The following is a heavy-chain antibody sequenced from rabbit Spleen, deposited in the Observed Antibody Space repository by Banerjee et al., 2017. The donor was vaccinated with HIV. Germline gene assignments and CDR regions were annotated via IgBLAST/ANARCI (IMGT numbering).Heavy chain of an antibody. Sequence: QSLEESGGDLVKPGASLTLTCTASGFSFSSSDYMCWVRQAPGKGLDLIGCIYAGDGSTDYTNWVNGRFTISKTSSTTVTLQMTSLTAADTATYFCARDKELAIWGYEFDLWGPGTLVTVS. CDR1: GFSFSSSDY. CDR3: ARDKELAIWGYEFDL. J-gene: IGHJ6*01. CDR2: IYAGDGST. V-gene: IGHV1S40*01. D-gene: IGHD3-1*01.